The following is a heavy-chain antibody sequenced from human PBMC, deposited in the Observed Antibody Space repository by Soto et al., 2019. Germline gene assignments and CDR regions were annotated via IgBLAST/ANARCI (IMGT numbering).Heavy chain of an antibody. J-gene: IGHJ4*02. CDR3: ARALAAANRFDY. CDR2: ISAYNGNT. V-gene: IGHV1-18*04. CDR1: GYTFTSYG. D-gene: IGHD6-13*01. Sequence: QVQLVQSGAEVKKPGASVKVSCKASGYTFTSYGISWVRQAPGQGLEWMGWISAYNGNTNYAQKLQGRVTMTTDTATSTAYVELRSLRSDDAAVYYCARALAAANRFDYWGQGTLVTVSS.